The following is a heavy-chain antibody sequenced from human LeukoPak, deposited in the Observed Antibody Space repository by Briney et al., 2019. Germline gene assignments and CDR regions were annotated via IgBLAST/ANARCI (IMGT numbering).Heavy chain of an antibody. D-gene: IGHD4-17*01. CDR2: IIPIFGTA. CDR3: ARAGDYGDYNYMDV. V-gene: IGHV1-69*05. Sequence: SVKVSCKATGGTFSSYATSWVRQAPGQGLEWMGGIIPIFGTANYAQKFQGRVTITTDESTSTAYMELSSLRSEDTAVYYCARAGDYGDYNYMDVWGKGTTVTVSS. CDR1: GGTFSSYA. J-gene: IGHJ6*03.